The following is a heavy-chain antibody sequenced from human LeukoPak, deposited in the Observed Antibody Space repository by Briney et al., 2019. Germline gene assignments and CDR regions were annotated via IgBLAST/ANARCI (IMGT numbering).Heavy chain of an antibody. CDR3: VRQFAS. J-gene: IGHJ4*02. V-gene: IGHV3-9*01. CDR1: GFTFDDYA. CDR2: ISWNSGSI. Sequence: GGSLRLSCAASGFTFDDYAMHWVRQAPGKGLEWVSGISWNSGSIGYADSVKGRFTISRDNAKNSLYLQMNSLRVEDTALYYCVRQFASWGQGTLVTVSS.